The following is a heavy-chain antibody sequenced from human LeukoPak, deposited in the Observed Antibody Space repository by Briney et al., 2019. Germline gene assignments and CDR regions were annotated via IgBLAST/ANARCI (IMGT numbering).Heavy chain of an antibody. CDR3: ARDGWESGDY. V-gene: IGHV4-39*07. D-gene: IGHD1-26*01. Sequence: SETLSLTCIVSGGSISGSSYYWGWIRQAPGKGLEWIGSIYYSGITHYNSSLKSRVTMSVDMSTNQFSLRVSSVTAADTAVYYCARDGWESGDYWGQGTLVTVSS. CDR2: IYYSGIT. CDR1: GGSISGSSYY. J-gene: IGHJ4*02.